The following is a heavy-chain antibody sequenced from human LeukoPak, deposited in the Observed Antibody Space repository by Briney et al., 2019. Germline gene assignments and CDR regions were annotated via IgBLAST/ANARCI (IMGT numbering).Heavy chain of an antibody. V-gene: IGHV4-59*01. CDR3: ARDFRIAGPGAYYYYYGMDV. CDR1: GGSISSYY. Sequence: SETLSLTCTVSGGSISSYYWSWIRQPPGKGLEWIGYIYYSGSTNYNPSLKSRVTISVDTSKNQFSLKLSSVTAADTAVYYCARDFRIAGPGAYYYYYGMDVWGQGSTVTVSS. J-gene: IGHJ6*02. D-gene: IGHD6-13*01. CDR2: IYYSGST.